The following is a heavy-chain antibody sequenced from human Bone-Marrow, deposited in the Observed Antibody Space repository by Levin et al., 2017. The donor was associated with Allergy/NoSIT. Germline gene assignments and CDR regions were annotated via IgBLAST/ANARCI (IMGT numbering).Heavy chain of an antibody. CDR3: AKGDRKGYSYVIDY. CDR2: ISGSGGSA. D-gene: IGHD5-18*01. CDR1: GFTFSSYA. Sequence: GGSLRLSCAASGFTFSSYAMSWVRQAPGKGLEWVSAISGSGGSAYYADSVKGRFTISRDNSKNTLYLQMNSLRAEDTAVYYCAKGDRKGYSYVIDYWGQGTLVTVSS. J-gene: IGHJ4*02. V-gene: IGHV3-23*01.